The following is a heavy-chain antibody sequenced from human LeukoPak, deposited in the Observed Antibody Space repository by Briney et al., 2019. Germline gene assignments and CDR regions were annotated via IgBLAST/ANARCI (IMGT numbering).Heavy chain of an antibody. V-gene: IGHV3-11*03. CDR2: ISSSSSYT. CDR1: GFTFSDYY. J-gene: IGHJ4*02. D-gene: IGHD6-13*01. CDR3: ARFSGWQLVGYYFAY. Sequence: RSGGSLRLSCAASGFTFSDYYMSWIRQAPGKGLEWISFISSSSSYTNYADSVKGRFTISRDNSKNTLYLQMDSLRAEDTALYYCARFSGWQLVGYYFAYWGQGTLVTVSS.